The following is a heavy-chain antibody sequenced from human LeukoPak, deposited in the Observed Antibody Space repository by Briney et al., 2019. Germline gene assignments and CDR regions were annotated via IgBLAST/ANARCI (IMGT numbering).Heavy chain of an antibody. V-gene: IGHV1-69*13. Sequence: ASVKVSCKASGDTFSSYAISWVRQAPGQGLEWMGGIIPIFGTANYAQKFQGRVTITADESTSTAYMELSSLRSEDTAVYYCARDGVEMATPYYFDYWGQGTLVTVSS. D-gene: IGHD5-24*01. CDR3: ARDGVEMATPYYFDY. CDR2: IIPIFGTA. J-gene: IGHJ4*02. CDR1: GDTFSSYA.